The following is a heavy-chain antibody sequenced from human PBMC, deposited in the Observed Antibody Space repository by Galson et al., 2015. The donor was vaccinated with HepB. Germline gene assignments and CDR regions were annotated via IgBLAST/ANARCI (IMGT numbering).Heavy chain of an antibody. J-gene: IGHJ5*02. CDR1: GGSISSGDYY. V-gene: IGHV4-30-4*01. CDR2: IYYSGST. CDR3: ARGSPATGAQHWFDP. Sequence: TLSLTCTVSGGSISSGDYYWSWIRQPPGKGLEWIGYIYYSGSTYYNPSLKSRVTISVDTSKNQFSLKLSSVTAADTAVYYCARGSPATGAQHWFDPWGQGTLVTVSS. D-gene: IGHD1-14*01.